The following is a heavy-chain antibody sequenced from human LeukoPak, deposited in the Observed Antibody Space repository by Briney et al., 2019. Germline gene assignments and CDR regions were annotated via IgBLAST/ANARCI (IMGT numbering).Heavy chain of an antibody. CDR3: AKKAQYNGNYPLDY. D-gene: IGHD1-26*01. CDR2: TSDRGDYT. Sequence: GGSLGLSCAASGFTFTSYSMSWVRQAPGKGLEWVSGTSDRGDYTYYADSVKGRFTISRDNSKNTLYLQMNSLRAEDTALYFCAKKAQYNGNYPLDYWGQGTLVTVSS. CDR1: GFTFTSYS. V-gene: IGHV3-23*01. J-gene: IGHJ4*02.